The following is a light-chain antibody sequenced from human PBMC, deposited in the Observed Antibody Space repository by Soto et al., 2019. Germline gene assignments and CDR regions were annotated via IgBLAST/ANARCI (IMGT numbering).Light chain of an antibody. CDR2: DTF. Sequence: EIVLTQSPATLSLSPGERATLSCRASQSVGTSLEWFQQKPGQAPSLLIFDTFNRATGIPARFSGSGSGTDFTLTISNLEPDDFAGYYCQQRSQWPLTFGGGTKVEIK. CDR1: QSVGTS. CDR3: QQRSQWPLT. J-gene: IGKJ4*02. V-gene: IGKV3-11*01.